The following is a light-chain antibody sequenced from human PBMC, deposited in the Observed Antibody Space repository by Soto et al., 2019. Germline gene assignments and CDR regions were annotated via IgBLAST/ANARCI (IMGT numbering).Light chain of an antibody. V-gene: IGKV1-5*03. CDR3: QHYNSYSEA. Sequence: IQISQSPSTLSASLGGTVTITCRASQSISSLLACYQQNPGIAPKLLIYKASTLKSGVPSRFSGSRSGTEVSLTIGSLQPDDFATSNCQHYNSYSEAFGQGTKVDIK. J-gene: IGKJ1*01. CDR1: QSISSL. CDR2: KAS.